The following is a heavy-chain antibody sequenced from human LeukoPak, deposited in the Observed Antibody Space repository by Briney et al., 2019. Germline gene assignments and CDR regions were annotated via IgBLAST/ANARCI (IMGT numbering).Heavy chain of an antibody. V-gene: IGHV5-51*01. CDR2: IYPGDSDT. D-gene: IGHD3-3*01. Sequence: GESLRISCKGSGYTFSSYWIGWVRQMPGKGLVWMGIIYPGDSDTRYSPSLQGQVTISVDTSIGTAYLQWSSLKASDTAIYYCARQNDFRLDYWGQGTLVTVSS. CDR3: ARQNDFRLDY. CDR1: GYTFSSYW. J-gene: IGHJ4*02.